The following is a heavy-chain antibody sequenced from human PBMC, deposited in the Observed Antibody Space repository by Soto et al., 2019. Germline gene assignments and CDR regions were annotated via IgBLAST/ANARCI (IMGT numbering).Heavy chain of an antibody. CDR3: SRRAPEGFDP. Sequence: QLQLQESGPGLAKPSETLSLNCTVSGASISSSSYFWAWIRRTPGKGLEGIASIDYRGTTYKNPSLKSRVTISLDTSKNHFSLNLGSVTAADTALYYCSRRAPEGFDPWGQGTLVTVSS. V-gene: IGHV4-39*02. CDR2: IDYRGTT. J-gene: IGHJ5*02. CDR1: GASISSSSYF.